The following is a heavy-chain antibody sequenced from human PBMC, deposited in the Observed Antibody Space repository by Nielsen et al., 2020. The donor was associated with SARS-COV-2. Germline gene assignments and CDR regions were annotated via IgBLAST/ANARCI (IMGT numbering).Heavy chain of an antibody. V-gene: IGHV3-30*04. CDR3: AREEGDFWSGYLNWFDP. J-gene: IGHJ5*02. CDR1: GFTFSSYA. CDR2: ISYDGSNK. Sequence: GESLKISCAASGFTFSSYAMHWVRQAPGKGLEWVAVISYDGSNKYYADSVKGRFTISRDNSKNTLYLQMNSLRAEDTAVYYCAREEGDFWSGYLNWFDPWGQGTLVTVSS. D-gene: IGHD3-3*01.